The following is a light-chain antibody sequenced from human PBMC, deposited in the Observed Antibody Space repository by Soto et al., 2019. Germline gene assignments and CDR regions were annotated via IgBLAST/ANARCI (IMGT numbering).Light chain of an antibody. J-gene: IGKJ3*01. CDR2: DAS. Sequence: DIQMTQSPSTLSASVGDRVTITCRASQSISSWLAWYQQKPGKAPKLLIYDASSLESGVPSRFGGSGSGTEFTLSISSLQPDDFATYYCQQYNSYRFTFGPGTKVDIK. CDR3: QQYNSYRFT. CDR1: QSISSW. V-gene: IGKV1-5*01.